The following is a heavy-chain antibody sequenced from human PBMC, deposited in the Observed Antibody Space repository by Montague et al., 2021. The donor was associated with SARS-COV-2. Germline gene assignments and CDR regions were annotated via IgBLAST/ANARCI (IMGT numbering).Heavy chain of an antibody. CDR3: ARPGRGYSYGLDAFEV. Sequence: SETLSLTCTVSGGSISNSISYWGWIRQPPGKGLEWIGSIYYTGSTYYNPSLKSRVTISMNTSNNQFFLKLTSVTAADTAVYYCARPGRGYSYGLDAFEVWGQGTMVTVSS. V-gene: IGHV4-39*01. CDR2: IYYTGST. CDR1: GGSISNSISY. J-gene: IGHJ3*01. D-gene: IGHD5-18*01.